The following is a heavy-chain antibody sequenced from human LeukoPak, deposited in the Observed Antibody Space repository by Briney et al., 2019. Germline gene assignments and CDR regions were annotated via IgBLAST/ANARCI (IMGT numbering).Heavy chain of an antibody. V-gene: IGHV4-30-2*01. CDR2: IYHSGST. Sequence: ASETLSLTCAVSGGSISSGGYSWSWIRQRPGKGLEWIGYIYHSGSTYYNPSLKSRVTISVDRSKNQFSLKLSSVTAADTAVYYCARVNLDYDYWSGYPDYWGQGTLVTVSS. CDR1: GGSISSGGYS. D-gene: IGHD3-3*01. J-gene: IGHJ4*02. CDR3: ARVNLDYDYWSGYPDY.